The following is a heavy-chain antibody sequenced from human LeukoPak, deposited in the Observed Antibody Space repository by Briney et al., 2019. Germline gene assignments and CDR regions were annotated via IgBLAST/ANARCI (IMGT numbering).Heavy chain of an antibody. J-gene: IGHJ4*02. Sequence: GGSLRLSCAASGFTFSSYAMSWVRQAPGKGLEWVSAISGSGGSTYYADSVKGRFTISRDNSKNTLYLQMHSLRAEDTAVYYCARDRPNYYGSDGHYYRRDGDYWGRGTLVTVSS. CDR3: ARDRPNYYGSDGHYYRRDGDY. CDR2: ISGSGGST. D-gene: IGHD3-22*01. V-gene: IGHV3-23*01. CDR1: GFTFSSYA.